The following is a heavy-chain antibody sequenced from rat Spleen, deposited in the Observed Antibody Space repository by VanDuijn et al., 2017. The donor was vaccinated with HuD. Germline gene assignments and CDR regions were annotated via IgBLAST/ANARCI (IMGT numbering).Heavy chain of an antibody. D-gene: IGHD1-2*01. Sequence: EVQLVESGGGLVQPARSLKLSCAASGFTFSNYYMAWVRQAPTKGLEWVASITNSGGFTYYRDSVKGRFTISRDNAKSTLYLQMDILRSEDTATYYCTRLGIAAIGNWFGYWGQGTLVTVSS. V-gene: IGHV5S23*01. CDR1: GFTFSNYY. J-gene: IGHJ3*01. CDR2: ITNSGGFT. CDR3: TRLGIAAIGNWFGY.